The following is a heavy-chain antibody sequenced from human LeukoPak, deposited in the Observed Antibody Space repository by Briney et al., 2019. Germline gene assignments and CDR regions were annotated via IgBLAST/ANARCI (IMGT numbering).Heavy chain of an antibody. CDR1: GGSISSYY. V-gene: IGHV4-59*08. D-gene: IGHD1-1*01. CDR3: ARQNSFYNEYDY. Sequence: SETLSLTCTVSGGSISSYYWSWIRQPPGKGLEWIGYIYYSGSTNYNPSLKSRVTISVDTSKNQFSLKLSSVTAADTAVYYCARQNSFYNEYDYWGQGTLVTVSS. CDR2: IYYSGST. J-gene: IGHJ4*02.